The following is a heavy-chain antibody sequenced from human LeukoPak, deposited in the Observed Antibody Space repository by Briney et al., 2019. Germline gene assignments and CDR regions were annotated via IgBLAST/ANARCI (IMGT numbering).Heavy chain of an antibody. Sequence: GGSQRLSCAASGFTFSDYYMSWIRQAPGKGVEWVSYISSSGSTIYYADSVKGRFTISRDNAKNSLYLQMNSLRAEDTAVYYCARDPGWAGIDGMDVWGQGTTVTVSS. CDR2: ISSSGSTI. CDR3: ARDPGWAGIDGMDV. D-gene: IGHD3-10*01. J-gene: IGHJ6*02. CDR1: GFTFSDYY. V-gene: IGHV3-11*01.